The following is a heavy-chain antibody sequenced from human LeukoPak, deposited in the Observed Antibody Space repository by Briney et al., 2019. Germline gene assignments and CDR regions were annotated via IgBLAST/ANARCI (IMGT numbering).Heavy chain of an antibody. CDR1: GYTFTGYY. CDR3: ARVRTWGKPPRPGIAAADYYMDV. J-gene: IGHJ6*03. Sequence: GASVKVSCKASGYTFTGYYMHWVRQAPGQGLEWMGWISAYNGNTNYAQKLQGRVTMTTDTSTSTAYMELRSLRSDDTAVYYCARVRTWGKPPRPGIAAADYYMDVWGKGTTVTVSS. CDR2: ISAYNGNT. V-gene: IGHV1-18*04. D-gene: IGHD6-13*01.